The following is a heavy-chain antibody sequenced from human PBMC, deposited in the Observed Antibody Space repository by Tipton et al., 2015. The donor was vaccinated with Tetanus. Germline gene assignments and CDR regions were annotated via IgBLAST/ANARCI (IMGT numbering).Heavy chain of an antibody. CDR2: MDPNSGGP. Sequence: QVQLVQSGAEMKKPGASVKVSCKASGYTFTGYYIYWVRQAPGQGLEWMGWMDPNSGGPLYAQKFKVRVTMTRDTSISTDYMELRSLRSDDMAVYYCARDRGDYISYGMGVWGPGTTVTVS. CDR3: ARDRGDYISYGMGV. D-gene: IGHD3-16*01. J-gene: IGHJ6*02. V-gene: IGHV1-2*02. CDR1: GYTFTGYY.